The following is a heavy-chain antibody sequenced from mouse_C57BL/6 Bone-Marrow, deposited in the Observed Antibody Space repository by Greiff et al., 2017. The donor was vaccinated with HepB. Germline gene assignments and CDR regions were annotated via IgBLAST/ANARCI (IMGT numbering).Heavy chain of an antibody. V-gene: IGHV2-9-1*01. CDR3: ARNSVYYDYYYYAMDY. CDR2: IWTGGGT. Sequence: QVQLMESGPGLVAPSQSLSITCTVSGFSLTSYAISGVRQPPGKGLEWLGVIWTGGGTNYNSALKSRLSISKDNSKSQVFLKMNSLQTDDTARYYCARNSVYYDYYYYAMDYWGQGTSVTVSS. J-gene: IGHJ4*01. CDR1: GFSLTSYA. D-gene: IGHD2-4*01.